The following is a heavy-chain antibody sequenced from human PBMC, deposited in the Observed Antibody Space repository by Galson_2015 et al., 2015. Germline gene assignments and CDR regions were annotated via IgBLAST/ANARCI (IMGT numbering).Heavy chain of an antibody. CDR1: GFTFSISA. V-gene: IGHV3-23*01. Sequence: SLRLSCAASGFTFSISAMSWVRQAPGEGLEWVTTIDTSDSAFYAESVKGRFTISRDSSKNTLSLQMNYLRAEDTAIYYCAKNSGGSSYSHIVYRGQGRLVTVSS. J-gene: IGHJ4*02. CDR3: AKNSGGSSYSHIVY. D-gene: IGHD2-15*01. CDR2: IDTSDSA.